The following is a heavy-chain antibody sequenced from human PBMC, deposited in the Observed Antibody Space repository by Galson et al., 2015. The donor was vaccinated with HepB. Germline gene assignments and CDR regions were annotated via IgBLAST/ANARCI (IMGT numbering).Heavy chain of an antibody. V-gene: IGHV4-59*01. CDR1: GGSISSYY. J-gene: IGHJ4*02. CDR3: ARFGDSSSFDY. CDR2: IYYSGST. D-gene: IGHD6-6*01. Sequence: LSLTCTVSGGSISSYYWSWIRQPPGKGLEWIGYIYYSGSTNYNPSLKSRVTISVDTSKNQFSLKLSSVTAADTAVYYCARFGDSSSFDYWGQGTLVTVSS.